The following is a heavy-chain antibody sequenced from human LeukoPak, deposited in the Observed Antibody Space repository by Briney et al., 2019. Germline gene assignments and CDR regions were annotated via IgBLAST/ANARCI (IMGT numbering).Heavy chain of an antibody. Sequence: GASVKVSCKASGYTFTGYYMHWVRQAPGQGLEWMGWINPNSGGTNYAQKFQGRVTMTRDTSISTAYMELSRLRSDDTAVYYCARHPRFWSGYWGSAPNNPFFDYWGQGTLVTVSS. D-gene: IGHD3-3*01. CDR1: GYTFTGYY. J-gene: IGHJ4*02. CDR2: INPNSGGT. V-gene: IGHV1-2*02. CDR3: ARHPRFWSGYWGSAPNNPFFDY.